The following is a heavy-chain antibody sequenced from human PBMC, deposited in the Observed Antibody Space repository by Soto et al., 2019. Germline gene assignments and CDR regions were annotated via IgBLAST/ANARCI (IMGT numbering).Heavy chain of an antibody. Sequence: XETLSVPFSVSGGSVSNKAYYWSWIRQPPGKRLEWIGYVYYSGTTNYNPSLKSRVTISVDLSKNQFSLRLSSVTTADTALYYCARTTAVPNTLRSRYFFDYWGQGTLVTVSS. CDR3: ARTTAVPNTLRSRYFFDY. V-gene: IGHV4-61*08. CDR2: VYYSGTT. J-gene: IGHJ4*02. CDR1: GGSVSNKAYY. D-gene: IGHD4-17*01.